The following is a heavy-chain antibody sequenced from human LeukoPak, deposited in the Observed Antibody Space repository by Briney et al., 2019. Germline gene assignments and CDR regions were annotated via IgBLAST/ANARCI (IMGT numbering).Heavy chain of an antibody. V-gene: IGHV3-23*01. CDR1: GFTFSTYA. J-gene: IGHJ4*02. CDR2: VSGSGGTT. Sequence: GGSLRLSCAASGFTFSTYAMNWVRQAPGRGLEWVSVVSGSGGTTYYTDSVKGQFTISRDNSKNTLYLQMNSLRAEDTAVYYCAKVTTVVTLFDYWGQGTLVTVSS. CDR3: AKVTTVVTLFDY. D-gene: IGHD4-23*01.